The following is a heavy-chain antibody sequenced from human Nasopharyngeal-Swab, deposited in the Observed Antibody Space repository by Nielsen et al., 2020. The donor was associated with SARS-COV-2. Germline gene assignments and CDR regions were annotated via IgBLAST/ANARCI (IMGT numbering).Heavy chain of an antibody. CDR2: IYPGDSDT. Sequence: KVSCKGSGYNFTSYWIGWVRQMPGKGLEWMGIIYPGDSDTRYSPSFQGQVTISADKSISTAYLQWSSLKASDTAMYYCARGAPYLGNAFDIWGQGTMVTVSS. V-gene: IGHV5-51*01. J-gene: IGHJ3*02. CDR3: ARGAPYLGNAFDI. D-gene: IGHD1-14*01. CDR1: GYNFTSYW.